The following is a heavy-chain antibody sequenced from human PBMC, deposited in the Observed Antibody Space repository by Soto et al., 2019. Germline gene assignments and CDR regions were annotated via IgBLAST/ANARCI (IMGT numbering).Heavy chain of an antibody. CDR2: IYYSGST. CDR1: GGSISSGDYY. Sequence: SETLSLTCTVSGGSISSGDYYWSWIRQPPGKGLEWIGYIYYSGSTYYNPSLKSRVTISVDTSKNQFSLKLSSVTAADTAVYYCARENPSGSYFYFDYWGQGTLVTVSS. CDR3: ARENPSGSYFYFDY. D-gene: IGHD1-26*01. V-gene: IGHV4-30-4*01. J-gene: IGHJ4*02.